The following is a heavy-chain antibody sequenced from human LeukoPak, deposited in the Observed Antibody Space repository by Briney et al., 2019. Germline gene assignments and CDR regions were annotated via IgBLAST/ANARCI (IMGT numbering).Heavy chain of an antibody. D-gene: IGHD3-16*01. CDR2: IYTSGST. CDR3: ARRFNAFDI. V-gene: IGHV4-4*09. Sequence: SETLSLTCTVSGGSISSYYWSWIRQPPGKGLEWIGYIYTSGSTNYNPSLKSRVTISVDTSKNQFFLKLSSVTAADTAVYYCARRFNAFDIWGQGTMVTVSS. J-gene: IGHJ3*02. CDR1: GGSISSYY.